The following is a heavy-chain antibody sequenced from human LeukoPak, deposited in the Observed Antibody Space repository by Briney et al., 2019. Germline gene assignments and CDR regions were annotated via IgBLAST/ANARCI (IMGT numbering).Heavy chain of an antibody. Sequence: ASVKVSCKASGYTFTSYGISWVRQAPGQGLEWMGWISAYNGNANYAQKLQGRVTMTTDTSTSTAYMELRGLTSDDTAVYYCARRSTLYSSGRFYFDYWGQGTLVTVSS. D-gene: IGHD6-19*01. J-gene: IGHJ4*02. CDR3: ARRSTLYSSGRFYFDY. CDR2: ISAYNGNA. V-gene: IGHV1-18*01. CDR1: GYTFTSYG.